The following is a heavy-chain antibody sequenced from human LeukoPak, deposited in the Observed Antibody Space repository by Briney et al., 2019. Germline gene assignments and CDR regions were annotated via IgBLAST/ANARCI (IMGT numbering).Heavy chain of an antibody. Sequence: PSENLSLTCTVSGGSISSGGYYWSWIRQHPGKGLEWIGYIYDSGSTYYSPSLKSRITTSVDTSKSQFSLKLSSVTAADTAVYYCARCYGSGDVFDIWGQGTMVTVSS. V-gene: IGHV4-31*03. CDR3: ARCYGSGDVFDI. J-gene: IGHJ3*02. CDR2: IYDSGST. D-gene: IGHD3-10*01. CDR1: GGSISSGGYY.